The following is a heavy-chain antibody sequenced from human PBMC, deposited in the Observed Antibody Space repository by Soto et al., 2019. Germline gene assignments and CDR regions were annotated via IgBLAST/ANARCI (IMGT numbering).Heavy chain of an antibody. CDR2: IYYSGST. CDR3: ARGIATGQLDP. V-gene: IGHV4-61*08. Sequence: SETLSLTCTVSGGSVSSGDFYWSWIRQPPGKGLEWIGNIYYSGSTNYNPSLKSRATISVDTSKNQFSLKVSSVTAEDTAVYYCARGIATGQLDPWGQGTLVTVSS. D-gene: IGHD2-15*01. J-gene: IGHJ5*02. CDR1: GGSVSSGDFY.